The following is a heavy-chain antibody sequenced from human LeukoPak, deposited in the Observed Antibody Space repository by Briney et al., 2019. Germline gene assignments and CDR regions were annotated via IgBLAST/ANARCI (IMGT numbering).Heavy chain of an antibody. CDR3: ARTSRGYSGYALDY. CDR1: GFTFSSYW. V-gene: IGHV3-74*01. D-gene: IGHD5-12*01. CDR2: INTDGSST. J-gene: IGHJ4*02. Sequence: GGSLRLSCAASGFTFSSYWMHWVRQAPGKGLVWVSRINTDGSSTSYADSVKGRFTISRDNSKNTLYLQMNSLRAEDTAVYYCARTSRGYSGYALDYWGQGTLVTVSS.